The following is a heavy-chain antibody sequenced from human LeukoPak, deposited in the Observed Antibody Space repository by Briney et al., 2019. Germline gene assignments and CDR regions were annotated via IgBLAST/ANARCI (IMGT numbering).Heavy chain of an antibody. CDR2: ISAYNGNT. CDR1: GYTFTSYG. V-gene: IGHV1-18*01. CDR3: ARDSGGNWNGRIGFTGY. D-gene: IGHD1-20*01. J-gene: IGHJ4*02. Sequence: GASVKVSCKASGYTFTSYGISWVRQAPGQGLEWMGWISAYNGNTNYAQKLQGRVTMTTDTSTSTAYMELRSLRSDDTAVYYCARDSGGNWNGRIGFTGYWGQGTLVTVSS.